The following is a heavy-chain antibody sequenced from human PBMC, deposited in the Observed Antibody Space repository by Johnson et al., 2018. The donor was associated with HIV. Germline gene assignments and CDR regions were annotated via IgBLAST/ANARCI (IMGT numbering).Heavy chain of an antibody. Sequence: VQLVESGGGLVKPGGSLRLSCAASGFTFSDYYMSWIRQAPGKGLEWLSYISSSGSTIYYADSVKGRFTISRDNAKKSLYLQMNSLRAEDTAVYYCAKDLFTEREDDVFDVWGQGTMVTVSS. V-gene: IGHV3-11*04. CDR3: AKDLFTEREDDVFDV. D-gene: IGHD1-26*01. CDR1: GFTFSDYY. CDR2: ISSSGSTI. J-gene: IGHJ3*01.